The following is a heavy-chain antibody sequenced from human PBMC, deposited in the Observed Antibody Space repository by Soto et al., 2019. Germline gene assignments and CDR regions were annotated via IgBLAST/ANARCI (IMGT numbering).Heavy chain of an antibody. CDR1: GYTFTGYY. CDR2: INPNSGGT. CDR3: ARLYCSSTSCWY. V-gene: IGHV1-2*02. J-gene: IGHJ4*02. Sequence: ASVKVSCKASGYTFTGYYMHWVRQAPGQGLGWMGWINPNSGGTNYAQKFQGRVTMTRDTSISTAYMELSRLRSDDTAVYYCARLYCSSTSCWYWGQGTLVTVSS. D-gene: IGHD2-2*01.